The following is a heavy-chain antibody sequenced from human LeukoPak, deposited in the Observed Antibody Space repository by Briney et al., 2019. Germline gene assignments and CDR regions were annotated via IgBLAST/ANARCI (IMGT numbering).Heavy chain of an antibody. CDR1: GFTFSSYS. CDR3: ARRSVTGTTIPPHAFDI. J-gene: IGHJ3*02. D-gene: IGHD1-7*01. Sequence: GGSLRLSCAASGFTFSSYSMNWVRQAPGKGLEWVSYISSSSSTIYYADSVKGRFTISRDNAKNSLYLQMNSLRAEDTAVYYCARRSVTGTTIPPHAFDIWGQGTMVTVSS. CDR2: ISSSSSTI. V-gene: IGHV3-48*01.